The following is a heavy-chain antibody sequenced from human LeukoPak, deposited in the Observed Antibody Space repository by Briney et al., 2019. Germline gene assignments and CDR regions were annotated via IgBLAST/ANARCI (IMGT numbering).Heavy chain of an antibody. V-gene: IGHV3-30*18. D-gene: IGHD2-2*01. Sequence: PGGSLRLSCAASGFSFSSYGMHWVRQAPGKGLEWVAVISYDGSNKYYADSVKGRFTISRDNSKNTLYLQMNSLRAEDTAVYYCAKDRGYQKCYYYGMDVWGKGTTVTVSS. J-gene: IGHJ6*04. CDR3: AKDRGYQKCYYYGMDV. CDR1: GFSFSSYG. CDR2: ISYDGSNK.